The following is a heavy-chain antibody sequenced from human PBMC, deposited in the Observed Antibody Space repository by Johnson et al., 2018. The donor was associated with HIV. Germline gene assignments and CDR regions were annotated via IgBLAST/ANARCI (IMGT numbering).Heavy chain of an antibody. J-gene: IGHJ3*02. D-gene: IGHD4-17*01. Sequence: VQLVESGGGLVKPGGSLRLSCAASGFTFSNAWMSWVRQAPGKGLEWVGRIKSKTDGGTTDYAAPVKGRFTITRDDSKNTLYLQMNSLRAEDTAVYYCARSSGFYGDYNIDAFDIWGQGTMVTVSS. CDR2: IKSKTDGGTT. CDR3: ARSSGFYGDYNIDAFDI. CDR1: GFTFSNAW. V-gene: IGHV3-15*01.